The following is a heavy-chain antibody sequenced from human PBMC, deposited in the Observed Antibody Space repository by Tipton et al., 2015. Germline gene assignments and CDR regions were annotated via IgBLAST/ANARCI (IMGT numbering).Heavy chain of an antibody. V-gene: IGHV4-39*01. CDR3: ARARGRHGGLFDS. CDR2: IYYSGST. Sequence: PGLVKPSETLSLTCTVSGGSISSSSYYWDWIRQPPGKGLEWIGNIYYSGSTYYNPSFKSRVTISIDTSKTQFSLKMSSVTASDTAVYYCARARGRHGGLFDSWGQGILVTVSS. CDR1: GGSISSSSYY. J-gene: IGHJ4*02. D-gene: IGHD4-23*01.